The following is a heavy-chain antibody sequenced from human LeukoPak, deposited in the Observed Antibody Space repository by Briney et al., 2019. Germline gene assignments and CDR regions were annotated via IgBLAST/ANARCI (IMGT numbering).Heavy chain of an antibody. V-gene: IGHV3-23*01. CDR1: GFTFKIYT. J-gene: IGHJ4*02. Sequence: GGSLRLSCAAFGFTFKIYTMNWVRQAPGKGLEWLSSISYSGDNRGGNTYYADSVRGRFSISRDTSQNTVFLQMSSLRVDDTAAYYCVGTFTVFGVVATTAWGQGTLVTVSS. CDR3: VGTFTVFGVVATTA. D-gene: IGHD3-3*01. CDR2: ISYSGDNRGGNT.